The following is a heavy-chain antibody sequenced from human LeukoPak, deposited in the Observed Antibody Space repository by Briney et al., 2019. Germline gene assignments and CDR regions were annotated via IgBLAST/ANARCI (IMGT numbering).Heavy chain of an antibody. J-gene: IGHJ6*02. V-gene: IGHV3-13*01. D-gene: IGHD1/OR15-1a*01. Sequence: GGSLRLSCAASGFTSSSYDLHWVRHPTGRGLEWVSGIGTADDTYYADSVRGRFTISRENAKNSLNLHMTSLRAGDTAVYYCARGYNWNNGDFFGLDVWGLGTTVTVSS. CDR2: IGTADDT. CDR1: GFTSSSYD. CDR3: ARGYNWNNGDFFGLDV.